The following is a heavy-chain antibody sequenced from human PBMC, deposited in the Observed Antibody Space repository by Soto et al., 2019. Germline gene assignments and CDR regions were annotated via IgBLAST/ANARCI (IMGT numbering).Heavy chain of an antibody. CDR2: IYWDDDK. D-gene: IGHD3-9*01. Sequence: QITLKESGPTLVKPTQTLTLTCTFSGFSLSTDEVGVGWIRQPPRKALEWLALIYWDDDKRYSPSLKSRLTTTXXTAKNQVVLTMTNMDPVDTATYYCTHRGSYDILTGYYTFDYWGQGTLVTVSS. CDR3: THRGSYDILTGYYTFDY. J-gene: IGHJ4*02. V-gene: IGHV2-5*02. CDR1: GFSLSTDEVG.